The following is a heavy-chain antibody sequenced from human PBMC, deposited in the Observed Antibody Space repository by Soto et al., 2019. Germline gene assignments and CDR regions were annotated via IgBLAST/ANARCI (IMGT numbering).Heavy chain of an antibody. J-gene: IGHJ6*02. CDR1: GYSISSGYY. D-gene: IGHD6-6*01. CDR2: IYHSGST. Sequence: PSETLSLTCAVSGYSISSGYYWGWIRQPPGKGLEWIGSIYHSGSTYYNPSLKSRVNISVDTSKNQFSLKLSSVTAADTAVYYCGGAARPGDYYGMDVWGQGTTVTVSS. V-gene: IGHV4-38-2*01. CDR3: GGAARPGDYYGMDV.